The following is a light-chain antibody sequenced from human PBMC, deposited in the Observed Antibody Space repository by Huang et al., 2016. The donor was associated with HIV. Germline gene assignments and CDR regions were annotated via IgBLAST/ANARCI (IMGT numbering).Light chain of an antibody. CDR2: DAS. V-gene: IGKV3-11*01. CDR3: QHRSNWPLT. Sequence: EIVLTQSPATLSLSPGERATLSCRASQSVSSYLAWYQQKPGQAPRLRIYDASNRATGIPARFSGSGSGTDFTRTISSLEPEDFAVYFCQHRSNWPLTFGGGTRVEIK. J-gene: IGKJ4*01. CDR1: QSVSSY.